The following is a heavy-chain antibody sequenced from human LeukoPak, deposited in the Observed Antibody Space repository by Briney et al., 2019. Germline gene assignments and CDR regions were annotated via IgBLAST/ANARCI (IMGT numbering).Heavy chain of an antibody. J-gene: IGHJ4*02. CDR2: INPSGGST. Sequence: GASVKVSCKASGYTFISYYMHWVRQAPGQGLEWMGIINPSGGSTSYAQKFQGRVTMTRDTSTSTVYMELSSLRSEDTAVYYCARADYGVRGWDYWGQGTLVTVSS. D-gene: IGHD4-17*01. V-gene: IGHV1-46*01. CDR3: ARADYGVRGWDY. CDR1: GYTFISYY.